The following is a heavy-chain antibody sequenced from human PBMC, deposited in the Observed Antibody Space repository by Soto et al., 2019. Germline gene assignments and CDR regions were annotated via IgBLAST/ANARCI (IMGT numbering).Heavy chain of an antibody. CDR1: GGTFNNYA. CDR3: ARGGVDVVATSAFDY. Sequence: QVQLVQSGAEVKKPGSSVKVSCKASGGTFNNYAISWVRQAPGQGLEWMGGIIPIIGTADYAHKFQGRLAISTDASTGTTSMELSSLRSEDTALYYCARGGVDVVATSAFDYWGQGTLVTVSS. D-gene: IGHD5-12*01. V-gene: IGHV1-69*01. J-gene: IGHJ4*02. CDR2: IIPIIGTA.